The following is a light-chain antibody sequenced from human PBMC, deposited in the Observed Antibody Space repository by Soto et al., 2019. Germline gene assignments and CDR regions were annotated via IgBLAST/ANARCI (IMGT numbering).Light chain of an antibody. CDR3: TSYAGGNNV. Sequence: QSVLTQPPSASGSPGQSVTIXCTGTSSDVGGYNYVSWYQQYPDKVPKLMIYEVNKRPSGVPDRFSGSKSGNTASLTISGLQADDEADYYCTSYAGGNNVFGTGTKLTVL. J-gene: IGLJ1*01. CDR2: EVN. CDR1: SSDVGGYNY. V-gene: IGLV2-8*01.